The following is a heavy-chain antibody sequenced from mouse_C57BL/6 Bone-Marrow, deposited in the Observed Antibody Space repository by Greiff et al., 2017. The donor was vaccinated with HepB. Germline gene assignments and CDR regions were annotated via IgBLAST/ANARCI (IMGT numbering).Heavy chain of an antibody. CDR1: GYSITSGYY. CDR2: ISYDGSN. Sequence: EVKLQESGPGLVKPSQSLSLTCSVTGYSITSGYYWNWIRQFPGNKLEWMGYISYDGSNNYNPSLKNRISITRDTSKNQFFLKLNSVTTEDTATYYCARGGYGYHYFDYWGQGTTLTVSS. J-gene: IGHJ2*01. D-gene: IGHD2-2*01. CDR3: ARGGYGYHYFDY. V-gene: IGHV3-6*01.